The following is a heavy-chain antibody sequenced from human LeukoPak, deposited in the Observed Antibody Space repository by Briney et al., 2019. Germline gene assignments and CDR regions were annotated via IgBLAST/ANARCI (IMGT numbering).Heavy chain of an antibody. J-gene: IGHJ4*02. V-gene: IGHV3-48*04. Sequence: GGSLRLSCAASGFTFSSYSMNWVRQAPGKGLEWVSYISSSGSTIYYADSVKGRFTISRDNAKNSLYPQMNSLRAEDTAVYYCATLAMATWDYWGQGTLVTVSS. CDR2: ISSSGSTI. CDR1: GFTFSSYS. CDR3: ATLAMATWDY. D-gene: IGHD5-24*01.